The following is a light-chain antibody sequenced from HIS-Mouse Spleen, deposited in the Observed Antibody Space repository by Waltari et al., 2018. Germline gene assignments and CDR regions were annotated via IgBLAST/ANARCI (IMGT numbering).Light chain of an antibody. CDR1: NIGNNS. Sequence: SYVLTPPPSVSVAPGQTARITCGGTNIGNNSVHWYQQKPGQAPVLVVYDDSDRPSGIPERFSGSNSGNTATLTISRVEAGDEADYYCQVWDSSSDHYVFGTGTKVTVL. CDR2: DDS. V-gene: IGLV3-21*02. CDR3: QVWDSSSDHYV. J-gene: IGLJ1*01.